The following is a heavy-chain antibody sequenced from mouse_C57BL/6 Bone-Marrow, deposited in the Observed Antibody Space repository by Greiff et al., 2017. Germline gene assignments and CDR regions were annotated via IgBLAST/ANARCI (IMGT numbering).Heavy chain of an antibody. CDR2: INPYNGDT. CDR1: GYSFTGYF. D-gene: IGHD1-1*01. CDR3: AKGCSSYGYFDV. V-gene: IGHV1-20*01. Sequence: VQLKQSGPELVKPGDSVKISCKASGYSFTGYFMNWVMQSHGKSLEWIGRINPYNGDTFYNQKFKGKATLTVDKSSSTAHMELRSLTSEDSAVYYCAKGCSSYGYFDVWGTGTTVTVSS. J-gene: IGHJ1*03.